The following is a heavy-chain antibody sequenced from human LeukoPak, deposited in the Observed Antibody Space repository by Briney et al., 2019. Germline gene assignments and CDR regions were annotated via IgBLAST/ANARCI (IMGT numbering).Heavy chain of an antibody. Sequence: PSETLSLTCTVSGGSISSGDYYWSRIRQPPGKGLEWIGYIYYSGSTYYNPSLKSRVTISVDTSKNQFSLKLSSVTAADTAVYYCARDPLTTLGGGAFDIWGQGTMVTVSS. CDR2: IYYSGST. J-gene: IGHJ3*02. CDR1: GGSISSGDYY. CDR3: ARDPLTTLGGGAFDI. D-gene: IGHD3-16*01. V-gene: IGHV4-30-4*01.